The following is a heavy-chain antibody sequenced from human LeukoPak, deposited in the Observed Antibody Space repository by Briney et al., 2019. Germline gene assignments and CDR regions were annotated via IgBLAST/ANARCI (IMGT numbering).Heavy chain of an antibody. Sequence: GGSLRLYCAASGVTLSIYWMHWVRQAPGKGLVWVSRIKSDGSSTSYADSVKGRFTISRDNAKNTLYLQMNSLRAEDTAVYYCARDDTAMAHWRQGTLVTVSS. J-gene: IGHJ4*02. CDR2: IKSDGSST. CDR3: ARDDTAMAH. D-gene: IGHD5-18*01. V-gene: IGHV3-74*01. CDR1: GVTLSIYW.